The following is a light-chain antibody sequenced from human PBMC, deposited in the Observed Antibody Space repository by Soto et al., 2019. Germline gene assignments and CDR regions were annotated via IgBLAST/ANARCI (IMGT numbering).Light chain of an antibody. V-gene: IGKV3-20*01. CDR1: QTVSNK. CDR3: QQYGGSPIT. Sequence: EIVLTQSPATLSSTPGERATLSCRASQTVSNKLAWYQHKPGQAPTLLMSGASNRASGVPVRFSGSGSGTDFTLTITRLEPEDFALYYCQQYGGSPITFGLGTRLEIK. CDR2: GAS. J-gene: IGKJ5*01.